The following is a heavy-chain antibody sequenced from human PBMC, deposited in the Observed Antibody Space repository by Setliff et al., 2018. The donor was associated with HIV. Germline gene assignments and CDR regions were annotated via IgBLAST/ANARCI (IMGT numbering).Heavy chain of an antibody. Sequence: ASVKVSCKASGYTFTSYGISWVRQALGQGLEWMGWISAYNGNTNYAQKLQGRVTMTTDTSTSTAYMELRSLRSDDTAVYYCARFRKFQLVGAPDYWGQGTLVTVSS. J-gene: IGHJ4*02. CDR1: GYTFTSYG. CDR3: ARFRKFQLVGAPDY. CDR2: ISAYNGNT. V-gene: IGHV1-18*01. D-gene: IGHD1-26*01.